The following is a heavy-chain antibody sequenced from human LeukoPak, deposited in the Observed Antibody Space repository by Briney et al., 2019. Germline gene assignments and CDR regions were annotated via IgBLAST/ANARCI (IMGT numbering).Heavy chain of an antibody. J-gene: IGHJ4*02. CDR2: TDPTDSYT. Sequence: GESLKISRKGSGYSFTSYWINWVRQMPGTGLGWMGPTDPTDSYTNHSPSFHSHVAISADNSIITAYLQCSSLKASDSGMYYCASLPQLGSDYWGQGTLVTVSS. V-gene: IGHV5-10-1*01. D-gene: IGHD1-26*01. CDR1: GYSFTSYW. CDR3: ASLPQLGSDY.